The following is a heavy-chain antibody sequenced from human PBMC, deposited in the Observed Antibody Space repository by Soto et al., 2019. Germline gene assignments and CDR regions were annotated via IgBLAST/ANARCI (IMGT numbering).Heavy chain of an antibody. CDR2: INADNGDT. V-gene: IGHV1-3*01. J-gene: IGHJ3*02. Sequence: ASVKVSCKASGYTFTSYAMHWVRQAPGQRLEWMGGINADNGDTKYSQKFQGRVTITRDTSASTAYMELSSLRSEDTAVYYCARGLDFWSSSDIWGQGTMVTVSS. CDR1: GYTFTSYA. D-gene: IGHD3-3*01. CDR3: ARGLDFWSSSDI.